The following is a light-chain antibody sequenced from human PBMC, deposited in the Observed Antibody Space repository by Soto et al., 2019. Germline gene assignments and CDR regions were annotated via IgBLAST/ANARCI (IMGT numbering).Light chain of an antibody. CDR2: DTS. CDR1: QSLSNSF. Sequence: PGERATLSCRASQSLSNSFIAWYQQKPGQAPRLLIYDTSSRATGIPDRFSGSESGTDFTLTISRLEPEDFSVFYCQQYGTSEIIFGQGTRLEIK. CDR3: QQYGTSEII. J-gene: IGKJ5*01. V-gene: IGKV3-20*01.